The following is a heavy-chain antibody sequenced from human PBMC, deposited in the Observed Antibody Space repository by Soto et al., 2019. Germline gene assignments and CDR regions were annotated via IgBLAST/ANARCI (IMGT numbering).Heavy chain of an antibody. CDR2: INPNSGGT. J-gene: IGHJ4*02. Sequence: ASVKVSCKASGYTFTGYYMHWVRQAPGQGLEWMGWINPNSGGTNYAQKFQGWVTMTRDTSISTAYMELSRLRSDDTAVYYCARGGLRPLDYDSSGYYFPFDYWGQGTLVTVSS. CDR1: GYTFTGYY. V-gene: IGHV1-2*04. D-gene: IGHD3-22*01. CDR3: ARGGLRPLDYDSSGYYFPFDY.